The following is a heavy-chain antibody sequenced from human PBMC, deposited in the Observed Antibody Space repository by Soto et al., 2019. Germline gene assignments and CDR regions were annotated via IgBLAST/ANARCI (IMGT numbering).Heavy chain of an antibody. V-gene: IGHV4-39*01. CDR1: GGSISSSSYY. Sequence: PSETVSLTCTVSGGSISSSSYYWGWIRQPPGKGLEWIGSIYYSGSTYYNPSLKSRVTISVETSKNQFSLKLSSVTAADTAMYYCATSNDACPGCYSWGQGTLVTVSS. CDR3: ATSNDACPGCYS. D-gene: IGHD3-10*01. J-gene: IGHJ5*02. CDR2: IYYSGST.